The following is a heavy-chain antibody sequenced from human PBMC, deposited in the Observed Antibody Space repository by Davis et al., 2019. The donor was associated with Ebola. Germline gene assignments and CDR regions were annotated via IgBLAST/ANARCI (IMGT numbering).Heavy chain of an antibody. V-gene: IGHV3-11*01. CDR1: GFTFSDYY. CDR2: INSDGLKT. Sequence: GESLRLSCAVSGFTFSDYYMTWVRQAPGKGLEWISYINSDGLKTFYADSVMGRFIVSRDNAGNSLFLQMDSLRADDTGTYWCARMRGGFDTWGQGTLVTVSS. J-gene: IGHJ4*02. D-gene: IGHD3-10*01. CDR3: ARMRGGFDT.